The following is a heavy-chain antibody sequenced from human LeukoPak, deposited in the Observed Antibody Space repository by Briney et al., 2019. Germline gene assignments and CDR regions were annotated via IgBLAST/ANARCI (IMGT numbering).Heavy chain of an antibody. Sequence: PGESLRLSCAASGFTFSDAWMTWVCKTPGQGQEWVGSIKSNDNTDYAAPVKGRFTISKDHSNIMLYLEMNSLETEYTAVYYCAAVVPAFGAGEMDYWGQGTLVTVSS. V-gene: IGHV3-15*01. J-gene: IGHJ4*02. CDR1: GFTFSDAW. D-gene: IGHD3-3*01. CDR3: AAVVPAFGAGEMDY. CDR2: IKSNDNT.